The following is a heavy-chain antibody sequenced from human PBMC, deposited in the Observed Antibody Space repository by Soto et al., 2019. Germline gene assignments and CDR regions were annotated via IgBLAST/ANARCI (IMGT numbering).Heavy chain of an antibody. CDR1: GFTFSSYG. V-gene: IGHV3-30*03. Sequence: PGGSLRLSCAASGFTFSSYGMHWARQAPGKGLEWVAVISYDGSNKYYADSVKGRFTISRDNSKNTLYLQMNSLRAEDTAVYYCARTVLGPDLLADSFVDYYYYMDVWGQGTTVTVSS. D-gene: IGHD3-9*01. CDR3: ARTVLGPDLLADSFVDYYYYMDV. CDR2: ISYDGSNK. J-gene: IGHJ6*03.